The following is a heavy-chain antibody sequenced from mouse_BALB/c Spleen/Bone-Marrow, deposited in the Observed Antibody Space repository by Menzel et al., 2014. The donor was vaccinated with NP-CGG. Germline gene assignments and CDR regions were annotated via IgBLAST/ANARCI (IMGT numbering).Heavy chain of an antibody. J-gene: IGHJ3*01. V-gene: IGHV1-7*01. Sequence: VQLQQSGAELAKPGASVKMSCKASGYTFTSYWMHWVKQRHGQGLEWIGFINPSTGYTEYNQKFKDKATLTADKSSSTAYKQLSSPTSEDSAVYFCARGRFAYWGQGTLVTVSA. CDR2: INPSTGYT. CDR3: ARGRFAY. CDR1: GYTFTSYW.